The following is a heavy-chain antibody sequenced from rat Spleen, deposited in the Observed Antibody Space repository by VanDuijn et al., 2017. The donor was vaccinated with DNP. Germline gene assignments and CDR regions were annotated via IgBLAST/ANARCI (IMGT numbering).Heavy chain of an antibody. J-gene: IGHJ2*01. Sequence: EVQLVESGGGLVQPGRSLKLSCAASGFTFSSYWMYWIRQAPTKCLEWVASISTSGGSTYYRDSVKGRFTVSRDDAKSTLYLQMNSLRSEDTATYYCTRDLHFGYNYAFDYWGQGVLVSVSS. V-gene: IGHV5S23*01. CDR3: TRDLHFGYNYAFDY. CDR2: ISTSGGST. CDR1: GFTFSSYW. D-gene: IGHD1-4*01.